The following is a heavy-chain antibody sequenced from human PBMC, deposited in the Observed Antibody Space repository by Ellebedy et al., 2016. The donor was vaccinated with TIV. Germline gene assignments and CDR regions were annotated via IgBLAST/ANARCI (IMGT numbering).Heavy chain of an antibody. D-gene: IGHD5-12*01. J-gene: IGHJ4*02. V-gene: IGHV1-2*02. CDR2: INPNSGGT. CDR3: AMGGSGYGSSQAD. CDR1: GYTFTGYY. Sequence: ASVKVSCKASGYTFTGYYMHWVRQAPGQGLEWMGWINPNSGGTNYAQKFQGRVTMTRDTSISTAYMELSRLRSDDTAVSYCAMGGSGYGSSQADWGQGTLVTVSS.